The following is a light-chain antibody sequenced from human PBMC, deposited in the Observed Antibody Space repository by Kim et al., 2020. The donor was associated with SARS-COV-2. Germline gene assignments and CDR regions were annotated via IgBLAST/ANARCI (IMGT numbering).Light chain of an antibody. V-gene: IGKV3-20*01. CDR2: NAS. CDR3: QQYAWAPLN. J-gene: IGKJ4*01. Sequence: IVLTQSPGTLSLSPGERATLPCRASQSVGNNYLAWYQQKPGRSPTLLIYNASSRVTGVADRFAGSGSGTDFTLTVSRLEPEDFAVYYCQQYAWAPLNFGGGTKVDIK. CDR1: QSVGNNY.